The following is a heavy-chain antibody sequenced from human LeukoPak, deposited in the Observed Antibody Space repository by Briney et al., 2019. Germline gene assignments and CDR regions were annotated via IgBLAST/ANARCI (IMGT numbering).Heavy chain of an antibody. D-gene: IGHD3-22*01. Sequence: SVKVSCKASGGTFSSYAISWVRQAPGQGLEWTGGIIPIFGTANYAQKFQGRVTITADESTSTAYMELSSLRSEDTAVYYCARSHDPYYYDSSGSAFDYWGQGTLVTVSS. CDR3: ARSHDPYYYDSSGSAFDY. CDR2: IIPIFGTA. CDR1: GGTFSSYA. V-gene: IGHV1-69*13. J-gene: IGHJ4*02.